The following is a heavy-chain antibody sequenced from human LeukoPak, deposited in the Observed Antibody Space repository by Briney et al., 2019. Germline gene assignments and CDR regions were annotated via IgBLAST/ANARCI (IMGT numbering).Heavy chain of an antibody. CDR2: ICKSGGST. CDR1: GFTFSNFA. CDR3: AKNLESAYDCAGHYSPFDS. Sequence: PGGSLRLSCAASGFTFSNFAMSWVRQAPGRGLEWVSAICKSGGSTFYADSVRGRFTISRDNSMNTLFLQMNSLRAEDTAVYYCAKNLESAYDCAGHYSPFDSWAQGTLVTVSS. J-gene: IGHJ4*02. D-gene: IGHD3-22*01. V-gene: IGHV3-23*01.